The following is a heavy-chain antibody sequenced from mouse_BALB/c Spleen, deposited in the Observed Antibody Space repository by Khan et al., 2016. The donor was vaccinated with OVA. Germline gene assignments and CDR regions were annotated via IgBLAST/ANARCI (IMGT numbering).Heavy chain of an antibody. CDR3: TRHGYVAWFTY. CDR1: GYSFTTYY. Sequence: VRLQQSGPELMKPGASVKISCKASGYSFTTYYIHWMMQSHGKSLEWIGYIDPFSGGTTYNQKFKGKATLTVDRSSSTAYIHHSNLTSEDSAVYYCTRHGYVAWFTYWGQGTLVTVSS. CDR2: IDPFSGGT. D-gene: IGHD2-2*01. V-gene: IGHV1S135*01. J-gene: IGHJ3*01.